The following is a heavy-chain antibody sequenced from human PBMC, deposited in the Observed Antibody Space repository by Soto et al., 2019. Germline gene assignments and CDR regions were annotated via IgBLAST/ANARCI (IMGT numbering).Heavy chain of an antibody. Sequence: ASVKVSCKASGYTFTSYAMHWVRQAPGQRLEWMGWINAGNGNTKYSQKFQGRVTITRDTSASTAYMELSSLRSEDTAVYCCARVSSGWYYAFDIWGQGTMVTVSS. D-gene: IGHD6-19*01. J-gene: IGHJ3*02. CDR1: GYTFTSYA. CDR2: INAGNGNT. V-gene: IGHV1-3*01. CDR3: ARVSSGWYYAFDI.